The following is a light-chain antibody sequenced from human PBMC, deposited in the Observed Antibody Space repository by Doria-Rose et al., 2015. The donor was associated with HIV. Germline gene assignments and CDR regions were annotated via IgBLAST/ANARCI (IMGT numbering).Light chain of an antibody. CDR2: AAS. Sequence: IPCRASPAISNSLEWYQQGPGKAPSLLLYAASRLETGVPSRFSGSGSGTDFALTISSLRPEDYATYYCQQYYTTLPYTFGQGTKLEI. CDR3: QQYYTTLPYT. J-gene: IGKJ2*01. CDR1: PAISNS. V-gene: IGKV1-NL1*01.